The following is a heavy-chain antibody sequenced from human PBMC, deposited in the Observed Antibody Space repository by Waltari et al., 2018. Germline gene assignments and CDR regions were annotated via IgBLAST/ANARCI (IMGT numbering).Heavy chain of an antibody. CDR2: MSGSSRHN. CDR3: ASRLPPARYNGMDF. D-gene: IGHD2-2*01. Sequence: EVQLVESGGGLVKPGGSLRLSCAASGFTFSTYDMNWVRQAPGNGVCKDRGEGWWSVSSMSGSSRHNSYAASERGRFIISRANAQNSLYLQMDSLRAEDTAVYYCASRLPPARYNGMDFWGQGTTVTVSS. V-gene: IGHV3-21*01. J-gene: IGHJ6*02. CDR1: GFTFSTYD.